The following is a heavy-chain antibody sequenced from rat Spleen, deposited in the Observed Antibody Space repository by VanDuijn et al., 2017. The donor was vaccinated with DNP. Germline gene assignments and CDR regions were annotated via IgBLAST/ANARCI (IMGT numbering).Heavy chain of an antibody. J-gene: IGHJ3*01. CDR2: ITYDGGST. V-gene: IGHV5-22*01. D-gene: IGHD1-1*01. CDR1: GFTFSAYY. CDR3: ARPMDYYSGVFAY. Sequence: EVQLVESGGGLVQPGRTLKLSCAAPGFTFSAYYMAWVRQAPTKGLEWVAYITYDGGSTYYGDSVKGRFTISRDNAKSTLYLQMNSLRSEDMATYYCARPMDYYSGVFAYWGQGTLVTVSS.